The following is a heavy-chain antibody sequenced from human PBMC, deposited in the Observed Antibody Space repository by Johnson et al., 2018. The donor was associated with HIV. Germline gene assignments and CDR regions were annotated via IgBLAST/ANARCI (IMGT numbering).Heavy chain of an antibody. D-gene: IGHD6-6*01. CDR1: GFTVSSNY. CDR3: AKDKSAAPGDI. CDR2: IYSGGST. J-gene: IGHJ3*02. V-gene: IGHV3-66*02. Sequence: VQLVESGGGLVQPGGSLRLSCAASGFTVSSNYMSWVRQAPGKGLEWVSVIYSGGSTYYADSVKGRLTISRDNSKNTLYLQMNSLRAEDTAVYYCAKDKSAAPGDIWGQGTMVTVSS.